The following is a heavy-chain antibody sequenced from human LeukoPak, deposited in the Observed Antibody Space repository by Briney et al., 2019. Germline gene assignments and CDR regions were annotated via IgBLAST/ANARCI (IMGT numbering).Heavy chain of an antibody. CDR3: AREGASSGSYSY. CDR1: GFTFSKYA. CDR2: ISSNGDST. Sequence: PGGSLRLSCAASGFTFSKYAMHWVRQAPGKGLEYASAISSNGDSTYYASSVKGRFTILRDNSKNTLYLQMGSLRVEDMGVYYCAREGASSGSYSYWGQGTLVTVSS. J-gene: IGHJ4*02. V-gene: IGHV3-64*01. D-gene: IGHD1-26*01.